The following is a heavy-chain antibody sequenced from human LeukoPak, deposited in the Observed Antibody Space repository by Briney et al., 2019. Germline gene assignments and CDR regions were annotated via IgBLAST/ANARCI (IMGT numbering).Heavy chain of an antibody. V-gene: IGHV3-23*01. CDR2: ISGSGGSA. CDR3: AKDGTTDDSFPDYYFDY. D-gene: IGHD1-1*01. Sequence: GGSLRLSCAASAFTFRTYAMNWVRQAPGQGLEWVSAISGSGGSAYYADSVKGRFTISRDNSKNTLYLQMNSLRAEDTAVYSCAKDGTTDDSFPDYYFDYGGRGPLVTVSS. CDR1: AFTFRTYA. J-gene: IGHJ4*02.